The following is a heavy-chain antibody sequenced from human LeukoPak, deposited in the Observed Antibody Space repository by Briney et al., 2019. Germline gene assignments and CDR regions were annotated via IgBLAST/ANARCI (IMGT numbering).Heavy chain of an antibody. CDR2: IYTSGST. Sequence: PSETLSLTCTVSGGSISSYYWSWIRQPAGKGLEWIGRIYTSGSTNYNPSLKSRVTMSVDTSKNQFSLKLSSVTAADTAVYYCARDSALAQAVMSDYWGQGTLVTDSS. J-gene: IGHJ4*02. CDR1: GGSISSYY. D-gene: IGHD6-19*01. CDR3: ARDSALAQAVMSDY. V-gene: IGHV4-4*07.